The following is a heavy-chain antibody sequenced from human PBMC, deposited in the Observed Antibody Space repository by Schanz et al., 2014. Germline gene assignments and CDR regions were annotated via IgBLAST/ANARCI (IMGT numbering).Heavy chain of an antibody. CDR2: ISWNGGFI. D-gene: IGHD3-3*01. J-gene: IGHJ4*02. V-gene: IGHV3-9*01. CDR3: AATTILAD. Sequence: EVQLVESGGDLVQPGRSLRLSCAASGFTFDEYGMHWVRQAPGKGLEWVSGISWNGGFIAYGDAVKGRFTISRDNAKNSLFLQMSSLRAEDTALYYCAATTILADWGQGTLVAVSS. CDR1: GFTFDEYG.